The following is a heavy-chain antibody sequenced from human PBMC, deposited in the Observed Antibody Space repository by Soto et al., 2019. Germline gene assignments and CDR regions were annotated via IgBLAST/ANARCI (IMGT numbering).Heavy chain of an antibody. J-gene: IGHJ5*02. CDR1: GGSISSSNW. CDR3: AVEANNWFDP. Sequence: QVQLQESGPGLVKPSGTLSLTCAVSGGSISSSNWWSWVRQPPGKGLEWIGAIHHSGSTNYNPSLKRRGTLSVDKSKNQFSLKLSSVTAAATAVYYCAVEANNWFDPCGQGTLVTVSA. CDR2: IHHSGST. V-gene: IGHV4-4*02.